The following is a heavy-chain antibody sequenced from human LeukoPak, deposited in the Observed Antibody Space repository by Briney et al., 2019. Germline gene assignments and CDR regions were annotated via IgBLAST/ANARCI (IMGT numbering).Heavy chain of an antibody. CDR1: GYTFTGYY. CDR3: ARGDYDILTGWPY. J-gene: IGHJ4*02. D-gene: IGHD3-9*01. CDR2: INPNSGGT. Sequence: ASVKVSCKASGYTFTGYYMNWVRQHPGQGLEWMGWINPNSGGTNYAQKFQGRVTMTRDTSINTAYMDLSRLRSDDTAVYYCARGDYDILTGWPYWSQGTLVTVSS. V-gene: IGHV1-2*02.